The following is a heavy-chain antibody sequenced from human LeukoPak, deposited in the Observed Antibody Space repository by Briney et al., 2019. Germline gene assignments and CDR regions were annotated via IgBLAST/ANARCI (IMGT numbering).Heavy chain of an antibody. J-gene: IGHJ4*02. V-gene: IGHV3-48*02. Sequence: PGGSLRLSCATSGFTVSSRYMSWIRQAPGKGLEWVSHITASGTAMFYADSVKGRFTISRDNAKNSLYLQMNSLRDEDTAVYYCASSGSYRFDYWGQGTLVTVSS. CDR2: ITASGTAM. CDR3: ASSGSYRFDY. CDR1: GFTVSSRY. D-gene: IGHD1-26*01.